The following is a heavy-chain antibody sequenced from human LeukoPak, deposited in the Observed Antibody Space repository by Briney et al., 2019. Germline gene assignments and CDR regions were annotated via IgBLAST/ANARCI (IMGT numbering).Heavy chain of an antibody. CDR1: GGSISSGDYY. CDR2: MYYSGST. CDR3: ARGENYDILTGYLFDY. D-gene: IGHD3-9*01. Sequence: PSQTLSLTCTVSGGSISSGDYYWSWIRQPPGKGLEWIGYMYYSGSTYYNPSLKSRVTISVDTSKNQFSLKLSSVTAADTAVYYCARGENYDILTGYLFDYWGQRTLVTVSS. V-gene: IGHV4-30-4*01. J-gene: IGHJ4*02.